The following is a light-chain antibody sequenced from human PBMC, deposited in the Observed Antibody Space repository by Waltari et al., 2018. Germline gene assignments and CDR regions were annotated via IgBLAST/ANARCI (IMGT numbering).Light chain of an antibody. CDR3: NSYTGSSSWV. J-gene: IGLJ3*02. CDR2: DVS. Sequence: QSALTQPASVSGSPGQSITISCTGTASDVAFYNYVSWYQQHPGKAPKVIIYDVSERPSGVSNRFSGSKCGNSAFLTISGLQAEDEADYYCNSYTGSSSWVFGGGTKLTV. V-gene: IGLV2-14*03. CDR1: ASDVAFYNY.